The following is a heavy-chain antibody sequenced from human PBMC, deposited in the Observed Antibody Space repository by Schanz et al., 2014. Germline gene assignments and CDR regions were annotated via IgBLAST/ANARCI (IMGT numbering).Heavy chain of an antibody. V-gene: IGHV1-18*01. D-gene: IGHD6-13*01. J-gene: IGHJ6*02. CDR1: GYTFTNYA. Sequence: QVHLVQSGSELKKPGASVKVSCKASGYTFTNYAINWVRQAPGQGLEWMGWISAYNGNTNYAQKLQGRVTMTTDTSTSTAYMELRSLRSDDTAVYYCARDNLVSSSWYNYYGMDVWGQGTTVTVSS. CDR3: ARDNLVSSSWYNYYGMDV. CDR2: ISAYNGNT.